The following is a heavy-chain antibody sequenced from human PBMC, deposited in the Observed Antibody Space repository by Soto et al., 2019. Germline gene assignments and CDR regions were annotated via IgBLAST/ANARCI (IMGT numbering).Heavy chain of an antibody. D-gene: IGHD1-7*01. Sequence: PSETLSLTCTVSGGSISSYYWSWIRQPAGQGLEWIGRIYTSGSTNYTPSLKSRVTMSVDTSKNQFSLKLSSVTAADTAVYYCASRDPGTSVDYWGQGTLVTVSS. CDR2: IYTSGST. J-gene: IGHJ4*02. CDR3: ASRDPGTSVDY. V-gene: IGHV4-4*07. CDR1: GGSISSYY.